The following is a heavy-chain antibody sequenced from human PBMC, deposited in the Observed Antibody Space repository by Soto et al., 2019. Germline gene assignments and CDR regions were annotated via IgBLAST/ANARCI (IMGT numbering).Heavy chain of an antibody. V-gene: IGHV3-33*01. D-gene: IGHD6-13*01. Sequence: GGSLRLSCAASGFTFSSYGMHWVRQAPGKGLEWVAVIWYDGSNKYYADSVKGRFTISRDNSKNTLYLQMNSLRAEDTAVYYCAREAAYSSSWSGAFDIWGQGTMVTVSS. CDR1: GFTFSSYG. J-gene: IGHJ3*02. CDR2: IWYDGSNK. CDR3: AREAAYSSSWSGAFDI.